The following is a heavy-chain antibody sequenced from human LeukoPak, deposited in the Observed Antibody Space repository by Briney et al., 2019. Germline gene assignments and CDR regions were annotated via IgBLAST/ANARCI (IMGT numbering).Heavy chain of an antibody. J-gene: IGHJ4*02. CDR3: ARDFRYFTY. D-gene: IGHD3-9*01. V-gene: IGHV3-48*02. Sequence: GGSLRLSCAASGFTFSSYTMNWVRQAPGKGLEWVSSISSNSGTISYADSVKDRFTISRDNAKNSLYLQMNSLRDEDTAGYYCARDFRYFTYWGQGALVTVSS. CDR2: ISSNSGTI. CDR1: GFTFSSYT.